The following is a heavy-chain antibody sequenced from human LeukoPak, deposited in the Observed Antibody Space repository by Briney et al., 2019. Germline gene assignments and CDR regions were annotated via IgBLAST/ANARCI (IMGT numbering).Heavy chain of an antibody. D-gene: IGHD6-13*01. J-gene: IGHJ4*02. CDR1: GFTFSGHL. Sequence: GGSLRLSCVASGFTFSGHLMTWVRQAPGKGLEWVANIYQDGIEKYYVGSVRGRFTISRDNAKNSLYLQMNSLRAEDTGVYYCASERPSSSWYDYWGQGTLVTVSS. CDR3: ASERPSSSWYDY. V-gene: IGHV3-7*01. CDR2: IYQDGIEK.